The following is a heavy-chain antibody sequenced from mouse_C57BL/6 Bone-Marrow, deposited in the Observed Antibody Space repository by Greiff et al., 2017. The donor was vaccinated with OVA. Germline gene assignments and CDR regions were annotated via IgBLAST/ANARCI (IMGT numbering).Heavy chain of an antibody. V-gene: IGHV1-64*01. CDR3: ARRSSGYRDYFDY. Sequence: QVQLQQSGAELVKPGASVKLSCKASGYTFTSYWMHWVKQRPGQGLEWIGMIHPNSGSTNYNEKFKSKATLTVDKSSSTAYMQLSSLTSEDSAVYYCARRSSGYRDYFDYWGQGTTLTVSS. CDR2: IHPNSGST. CDR1: GYTFTSYW. J-gene: IGHJ2*01. D-gene: IGHD3-2*02.